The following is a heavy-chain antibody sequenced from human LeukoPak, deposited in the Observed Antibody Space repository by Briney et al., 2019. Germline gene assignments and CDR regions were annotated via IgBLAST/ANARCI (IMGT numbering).Heavy chain of an antibody. Sequence: GASVKVSCKASGYTFTSYDINWVRQATGQGLEWMGWMNPNSGNTGYAQKFQGRVTMTRNTSISTAYMELSSLRSEDTAVYYCARVRSDYDDYFDYWGQGTLVTVSS. CDR3: ARVRSDYDDYFDY. D-gene: IGHD1-26*01. J-gene: IGHJ4*02. CDR2: MNPNSGNT. V-gene: IGHV1-8*01. CDR1: GYTFTSYD.